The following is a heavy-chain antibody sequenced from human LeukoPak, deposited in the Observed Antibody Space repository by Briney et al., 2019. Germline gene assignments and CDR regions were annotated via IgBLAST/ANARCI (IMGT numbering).Heavy chain of an antibody. CDR2: MSGSGGST. CDR3: AKALYSSSWYGDY. D-gene: IGHD6-13*01. Sequence: PGGSLRLSCAASGFTFSNYGMSWVRQAPGKGLEWVSVMSGSGGSTYYEDSVKGRFTISRDNSKSTLYLQMNSLRAEDSAVYYCAKALYSSSWYGDYWGQGTLVTVSS. V-gene: IGHV3-23*01. CDR1: GFTFSNYG. J-gene: IGHJ4*02.